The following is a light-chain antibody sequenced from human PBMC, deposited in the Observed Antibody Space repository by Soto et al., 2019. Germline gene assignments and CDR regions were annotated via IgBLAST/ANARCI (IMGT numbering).Light chain of an antibody. J-gene: IGLJ2*01. CDR3: GSYSGSTTHIL. V-gene: IGLV2-14*01. Sequence: QSALTQPASVSGSPGQSITISCTGSSSDIGGHNYVSWYQQHPGKAPKLIIYDVTYRPSGLSYRFSTSKSSSTASLTISGLQPEDEADYYCGSYSGSTTHILFGGGTKLTVL. CDR1: SSDIGGHNY. CDR2: DVT.